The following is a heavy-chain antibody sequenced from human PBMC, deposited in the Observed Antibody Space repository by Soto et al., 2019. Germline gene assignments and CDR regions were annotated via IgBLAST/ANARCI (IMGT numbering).Heavy chain of an antibody. D-gene: IGHD6-19*01. J-gene: IGHJ5*02. Sequence: GESLKISCKGSGYSFTSYWIGWVRQMPGKGLEWMGIIYPGDSDTRYSPSFQGQVTISADKSISTAYLQWSSLKASDTAMYYCARHGNVIAVDDGFDPWVQGTLVTVS. CDR2: IYPGDSDT. CDR3: ARHGNVIAVDDGFDP. CDR1: GYSFTSYW. V-gene: IGHV5-51*01.